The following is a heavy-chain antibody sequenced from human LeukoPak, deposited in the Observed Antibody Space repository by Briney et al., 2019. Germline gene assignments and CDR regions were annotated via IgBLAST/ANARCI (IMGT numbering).Heavy chain of an antibody. J-gene: IGHJ4*02. D-gene: IGHD6-13*01. CDR3: ARHGSSWKTFDY. V-gene: IGHV4-39*01. CDR1: GGSISSSSYC. CDR2: IYDSGST. Sequence: PSETLSLTCTVSGGSISSSSYCWGWIRQPPGKGLEWIGSIYDSGSTYYNPSLKSRLTISVDTSKNQFSLKLSSVTAADTAVYYCARHGSSWKTFDYWGQGTLVTVSS.